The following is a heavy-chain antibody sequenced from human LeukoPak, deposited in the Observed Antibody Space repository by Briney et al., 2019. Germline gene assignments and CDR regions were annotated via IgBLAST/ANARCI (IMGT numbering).Heavy chain of an antibody. CDR2: IIPIFGTA. V-gene: IGHV1-69*05. CDR3: ARERSSGRDSPPDY. J-gene: IGHJ4*02. D-gene: IGHD6-19*01. CDR1: GGTFSSYT. Sequence: AASVKVSCKASGGTFSSYTISWVRQAPGQGLEWMGRIIPIFGTANYAQKFQGRVTITTDESTSTAYMELSSLRSEDTAVYYCARERSSGRDSPPDYRGQGTLVTVSS.